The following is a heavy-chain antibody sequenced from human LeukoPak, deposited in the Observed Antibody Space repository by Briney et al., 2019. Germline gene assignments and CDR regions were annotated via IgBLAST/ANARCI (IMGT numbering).Heavy chain of an antibody. CDR2: ISWNSGSI. CDR3: AKVFCSSTSCWDSGFDP. CDR1: GFTFDDYA. J-gene: IGHJ5*02. Sequence: GRSLRLSCAASGFTFDDYAMHWVRQAPGKALEWVSGISWNSGSIGYADSVKGRFTISRDNAKNCLYLQMNSMRAEDKALYYCAKVFCSSTSCWDSGFDPWGQGTLVTVSS. D-gene: IGHD2-2*01. V-gene: IGHV3-9*01.